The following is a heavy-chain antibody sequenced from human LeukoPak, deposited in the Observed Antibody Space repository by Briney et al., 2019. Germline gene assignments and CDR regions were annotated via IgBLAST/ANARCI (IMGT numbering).Heavy chain of an antibody. V-gene: IGHV4-59*01. Sequence: PSETLSLTCNVSGSSITAFYWSWIRQSPGKGLEWIGSFQYGGNSKYNPSLKSRVAMSVDTSKRQLSLRLTSVTAADTAVYYCARRLLNYYGMDVWGQGTTVTVTS. CDR3: ARRLLNYYGMDV. J-gene: IGHJ6*02. CDR1: GSSITAFY. CDR2: FQYGGNS.